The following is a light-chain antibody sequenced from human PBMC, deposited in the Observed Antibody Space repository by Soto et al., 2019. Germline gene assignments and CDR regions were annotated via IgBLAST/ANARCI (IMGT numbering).Light chain of an antibody. CDR1: QSVRDN. CDR2: RAS. CDR3: QHYNFWPHT. J-gene: IGKJ2*01. V-gene: IGKV3-15*01. Sequence: EILLAQSPATLAVSPGEGATLSCRASQSVRDNLTWHQQKPGQAPRLLIYRASTSATGVPARSSGSGSGTEFTLTISSLQSEDVSVYCCQHYNFWPHTFGQGTKVDIK.